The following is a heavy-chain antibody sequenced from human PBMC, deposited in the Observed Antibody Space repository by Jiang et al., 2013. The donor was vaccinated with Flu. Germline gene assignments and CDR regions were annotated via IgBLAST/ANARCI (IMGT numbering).Heavy chain of an antibody. CDR1: GYTFTSYD. V-gene: IGHV1-8*01. CDR3: ARGLPRDFWRGYSWFNA. Sequence: SGAEVKKPGASVKVSCKASGYTFTSYDITWVRQATGQGLEWMGWVTPRSGNTGYAEKFQDRVIMTRNTSISTVYMELTNLRSDDTAVYYCARGLPRDFWRGYSWFNAWGQGTPVSVSS. J-gene: IGHJ5*02. CDR2: VTPRSGNT. D-gene: IGHD3-3*01.